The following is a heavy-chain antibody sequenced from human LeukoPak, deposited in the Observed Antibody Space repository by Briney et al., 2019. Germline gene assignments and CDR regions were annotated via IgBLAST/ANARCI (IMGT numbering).Heavy chain of an antibody. D-gene: IGHD3-10*01. CDR3: AKVAFTVMVRGSMDV. CDR2: ISGSGGST. V-gene: IGHV3-23*01. J-gene: IGHJ6*02. CDR1: GFTFDDYA. Sequence: GGSLRLSCAASGFTFDDYAMHWVRQAPGKGLEWVSAISGSGGSTYYADSVKGRFTISRDNSKNTLYLQMNSLRAEDTAVYYCAKVAFTVMVRGSMDVWGQGTTVTASS.